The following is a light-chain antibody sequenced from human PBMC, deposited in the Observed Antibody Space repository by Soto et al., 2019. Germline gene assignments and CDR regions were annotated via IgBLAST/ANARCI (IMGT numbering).Light chain of an antibody. V-gene: IGKV3D-15*01. Sequence: KGVTQSPPTLSGSLGERETLSFEASQGVRSNLSSYQQKPGHPPRRVISGASTRAPGIPARFSGFGSGTDFTLTISSLQSEDFAIYYCQQYNNWPAITFGQGTRLEIK. J-gene: IGKJ5*01. CDR3: QQYNNWPAIT. CDR2: GAS. CDR1: QGVRSN.